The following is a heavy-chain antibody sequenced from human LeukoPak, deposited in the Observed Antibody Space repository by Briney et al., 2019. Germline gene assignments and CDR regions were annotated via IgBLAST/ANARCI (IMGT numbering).Heavy chain of an antibody. Sequence: WASVRLFCKASGYTFSSYGMSWVRQAPGQGLEWMGRITPILGIANYAQMFQGRVTITGDKSTSTVYLELSSLRSEDTAVYYCARDRVQQLVHDGWLDPWGQGTLVTVSS. J-gene: IGHJ5*02. CDR2: ITPILGIA. CDR1: GYTFSSYG. V-gene: IGHV1-69*04. CDR3: ARDRVQQLVHDGWLDP. D-gene: IGHD6-13*01.